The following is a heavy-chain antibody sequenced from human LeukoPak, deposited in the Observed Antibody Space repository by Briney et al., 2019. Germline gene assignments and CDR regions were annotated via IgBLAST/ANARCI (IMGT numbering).Heavy chain of an antibody. J-gene: IGHJ4*02. V-gene: IGHV4-59*01. D-gene: IGHD5-12*01. Sequence: SETVSLTCTVSGGSISSYYWSWIRQPPGKGLEWIGYIYYSGSTNYNSSLKSRVTISVDTSKNQFSLKLSSVTAAYTAVYYCARDRYSGYGFDYWGQGTLVTVSS. CDR2: IYYSGST. CDR3: ARDRYSGYGFDY. CDR1: GGSISSYY.